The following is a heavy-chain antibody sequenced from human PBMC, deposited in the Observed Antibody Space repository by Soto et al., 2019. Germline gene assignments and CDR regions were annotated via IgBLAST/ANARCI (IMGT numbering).Heavy chain of an antibody. Sequence: QVQLVESGGGVVQPGRSLRLSCAASGFTFSNYGMHWVRQAPGKGLEWVAVISYDGSNKYYADSVKGRFTISRDNSKNTLYLQMNSLRAEDTAVYYCAKGGDCSSTSCLIDYWGQGSLVTVSS. J-gene: IGHJ4*02. CDR1: GFTFSNYG. D-gene: IGHD2-2*01. V-gene: IGHV3-30*18. CDR2: ISYDGSNK. CDR3: AKGGDCSSTSCLIDY.